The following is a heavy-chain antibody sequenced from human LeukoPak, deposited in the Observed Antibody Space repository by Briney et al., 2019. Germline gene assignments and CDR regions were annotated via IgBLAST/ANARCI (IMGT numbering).Heavy chain of an antibody. D-gene: IGHD4-17*01. CDR3: ARTDYGDSEPYFDY. Sequence: PSETLSLTCTVSGDSIISATSYWSWMRQPAGKGLEGIGRIYTSGSTNYSPSLKSRVTISVDTSKNQFSLKLSSVTAADTAVYYCARTDYGDSEPYFDYWGQGTLVTVSS. CDR2: IYTSGST. J-gene: IGHJ4*02. CDR1: GDSIISATSY. V-gene: IGHV4-61*02.